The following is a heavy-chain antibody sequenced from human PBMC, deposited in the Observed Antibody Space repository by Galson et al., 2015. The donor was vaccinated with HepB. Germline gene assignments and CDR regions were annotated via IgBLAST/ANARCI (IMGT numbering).Heavy chain of an antibody. D-gene: IGHD6-13*01. J-gene: IGHJ4*02. CDR3: ARHGGYSTGWYITAIDY. Sequence: QSGAEVKKPGESLKISCKGSGYRFSSYWIAWVRQMPGKGLEWMEIIYPGDSDTRYSPSFQGPVTISADKSISTAYLQWSSLKASDSATYYCARHGGYSTGWYITAIDYWGQGTPVTVSS. V-gene: IGHV5-51*01. CDR2: IYPGDSDT. CDR1: GYRFSSYW.